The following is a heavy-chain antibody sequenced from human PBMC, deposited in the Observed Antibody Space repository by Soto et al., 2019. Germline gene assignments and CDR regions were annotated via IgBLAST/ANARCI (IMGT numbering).Heavy chain of an antibody. Sequence: QVQLQESGPGLVKPSQTLSLTCTVSGGSISSGGYYWSWIRQHPGKGLEWIGYIYYSGSTYYNPSLKSRVTISVDTSKNQFSLKLSSVTAADTAVYYCARLTTGYSSSWDRAFDIWGQGTMVTVSS. CDR3: ARLTTGYSSSWDRAFDI. CDR1: GGSISSGGYY. CDR2: IYYSGST. D-gene: IGHD6-13*01. J-gene: IGHJ3*02. V-gene: IGHV4-31*03.